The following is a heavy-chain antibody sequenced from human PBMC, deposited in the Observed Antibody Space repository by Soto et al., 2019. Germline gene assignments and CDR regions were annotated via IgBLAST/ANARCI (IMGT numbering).Heavy chain of an antibody. D-gene: IGHD5-18*01. Sequence: QVQLVQSGAEVKKPGSSVKVSCKASGGTFSSYAISWVRQAPGQGLEWMGGIIPIVGTANYAQKFQGRVTFTADQSTSTVYIAVRCLNFEDRAVYYCASLVDTAMVTGYFYYWVQGTLVTDS. J-gene: IGHJ4*02. CDR1: GGTFSSYA. CDR2: IIPIVGTA. CDR3: ASLVDTAMVTGYFYY. V-gene: IGHV1-69*01.